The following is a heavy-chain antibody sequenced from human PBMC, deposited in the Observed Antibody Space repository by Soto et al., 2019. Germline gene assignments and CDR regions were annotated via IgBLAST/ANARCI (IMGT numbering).Heavy chain of an antibody. D-gene: IGHD2-8*01. J-gene: IGHJ5*02. V-gene: IGHV3-21*01. CDR2: ISSSSSYI. Sequence: EVQLVESGGGLVKPGGSLRLSCAASGFTFSSYSMNWVRQAPGKGLEWVSSISSSSSYIYYADSAKGRFTISRDNAKNSLHLQMNSLRAEDTAVYYCARDLRLEDIVLMVDAHYNWFDPWGQGTLVTLSS. CDR3: ARDLRLEDIVLMVDAHYNWFDP. CDR1: GFTFSSYS.